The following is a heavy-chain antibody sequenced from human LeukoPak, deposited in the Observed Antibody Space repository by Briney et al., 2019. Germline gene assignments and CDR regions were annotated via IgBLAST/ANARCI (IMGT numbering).Heavy chain of an antibody. CDR3: ARGPPIDDYGDLNWFDP. CDR1: GGTFSSYA. J-gene: IGHJ5*02. D-gene: IGHD4-17*01. V-gene: IGHV1-69*04. CDR2: IIPILGIA. Sequence: SVEVSCKASGGTFSSYAISWVRQAPGQGLEWMARIIPILGIANYAQKFQGRVTITADKSTSTAYMELSSLRSEDTAVYYCARGPPIDDYGDLNWFDPWGQGTLVTVSS.